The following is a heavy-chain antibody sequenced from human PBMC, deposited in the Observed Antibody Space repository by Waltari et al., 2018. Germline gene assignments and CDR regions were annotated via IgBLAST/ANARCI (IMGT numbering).Heavy chain of an antibody. V-gene: IGHV1-2*02. J-gene: IGHJ3*02. CDR2: INPNRGGT. Sequence: QVQLVQSGAEVKKPGASVKVSCKAAGYTFTGYYMHWVRQAPGKGLEWMGWINPNRGGTISAQNFQCRVTMTRDTSISTAYMELSRLRSDDTALYYCATGIVVVPAANRGYAFDIWGQGTMVTVSS. CDR1: GYTFTGYY. CDR3: ATGIVVVPAANRGYAFDI. D-gene: IGHD2-2*01.